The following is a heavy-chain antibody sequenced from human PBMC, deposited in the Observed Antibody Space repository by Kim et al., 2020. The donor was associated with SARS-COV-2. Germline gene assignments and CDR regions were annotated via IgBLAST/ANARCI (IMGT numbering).Heavy chain of an antibody. CDR3: ARQLRVAGGLTWFDP. J-gene: IGHJ5*02. D-gene: IGHD6-19*01. Sequence: PSFQGQVTISADKSISTAYLQWSSLKASDTAMYYCARQLRVAGGLTWFDPWGQGTLVTVSS. V-gene: IGHV5-51*01.